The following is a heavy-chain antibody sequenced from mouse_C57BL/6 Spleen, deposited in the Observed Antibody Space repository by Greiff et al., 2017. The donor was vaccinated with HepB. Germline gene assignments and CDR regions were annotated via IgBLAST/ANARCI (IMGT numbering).Heavy chain of an antibody. D-gene: IGHD1-1*01. CDR1: YTFTDYYM. CDR2: YPGSGNTY. CDR3: RSYYYGSSSWFAY. J-gene: IGHJ3*01. Sequence: VQLKESGPELVKPGASVKMSCKASGYTFTDYYMHWVKQKPGKGLEWIGEIYPGSGNTYYNEKFKGKATLTADTSSSTAYMQLSSLTSEDSAVYFCARSYYYGSSSWFAYWGQGTLVTVSA. V-gene: IGHV1-83*01.